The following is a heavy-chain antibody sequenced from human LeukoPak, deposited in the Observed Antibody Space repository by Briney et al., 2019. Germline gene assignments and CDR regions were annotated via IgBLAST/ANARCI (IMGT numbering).Heavy chain of an antibody. V-gene: IGHV3-30*18. CDR1: GFTSSSYG. CDR2: ISYDGSNK. Sequence: TGRSLRLSCAASGFTSSSYGMHWVRQAPGKGLEWVAAISYDGSNKYYADSVKGRFTISRDNSKNTLYLQMNSLRAEDTCVYYCAKGSDYPDNWGQGTLVTVSS. CDR3: AKGSDYPDN. J-gene: IGHJ4*02.